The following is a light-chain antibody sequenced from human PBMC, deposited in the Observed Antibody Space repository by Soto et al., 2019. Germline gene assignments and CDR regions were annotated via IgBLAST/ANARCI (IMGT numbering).Light chain of an antibody. CDR2: GVT. CDR1: GSDIGAYNF. V-gene: IGLV2-8*01. J-gene: IGLJ3*02. Sequence: QSVLAQPPSASGSPGQSVTISCTGSGSDIGAYNFVSWYQQHPGKAPKLMIFGVTERPSGVPDRFSGSKSGNTASLTVSGLQADDEAIYYCYSYSGRNVCVFGGWTKLTVL. CDR3: YSYSGRNVCV.